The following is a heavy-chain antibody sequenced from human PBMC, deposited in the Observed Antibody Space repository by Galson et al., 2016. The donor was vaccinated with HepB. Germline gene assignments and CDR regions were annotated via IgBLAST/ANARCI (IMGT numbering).Heavy chain of an antibody. CDR1: GIPFSIPG. CDR3: ARGWRTYYRYFEH. CDR2: IWSDGSSE. V-gene: IGHV3-33*01. D-gene: IGHD1-26*01. Sequence: SLRLSCAASGIPFSIPGMHWVRQAPGKGLEWVAMIWSDGSSEYYADSVKGRFTISRDNSRNTLYLQMDSLRADDTAVYYCARGWRTYYRYFEHWGQGALVSVSS. J-gene: IGHJ1*01.